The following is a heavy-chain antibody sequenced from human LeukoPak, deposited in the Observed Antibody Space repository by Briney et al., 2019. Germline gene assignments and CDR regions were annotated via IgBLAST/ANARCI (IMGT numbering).Heavy chain of an antibody. J-gene: IGHJ4*02. CDR1: GYTFTSYA. CDR3: ARSLYGDYSYFDY. Sequence: ASVKVSCKASGYTFTSYAMHWVRQAPGQRLEWMGWINAGNGNTKYSQKFQDRVTITRDTSASTAYMELSSLRSEDTAVYYCARSLYGDYSYFDYWGQGTLVTVSS. V-gene: IGHV1-3*01. D-gene: IGHD4-17*01. CDR2: INAGNGNT.